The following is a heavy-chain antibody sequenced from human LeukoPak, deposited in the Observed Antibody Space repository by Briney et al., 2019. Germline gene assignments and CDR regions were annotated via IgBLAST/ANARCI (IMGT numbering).Heavy chain of an antibody. J-gene: IGHJ6*04. CDR3: ARRNEYYYYRMDV. Sequence: GGSLRLSCAASGFTFSSYSMNWVRQAPGRGLEWVSSISSNSSYIYYADSVKGRFTISRDNAKNSLYLQMNSLRAEDTAVYYCARRNEYYYYRMDVWGKGTTVTVSS. D-gene: IGHD1-1*01. CDR1: GFTFSSYS. CDR2: ISSNSSYI. V-gene: IGHV3-21*01.